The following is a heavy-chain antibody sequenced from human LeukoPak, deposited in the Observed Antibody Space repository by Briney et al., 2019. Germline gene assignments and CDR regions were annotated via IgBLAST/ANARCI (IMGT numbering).Heavy chain of an antibody. CDR2: IYSGGST. Sequence: PGGSLRLSCAASEFTFSTYDMGWVRQAPGKGLEWVSVIYSGGSTYYADSVKGRFTISRDNSKNTLYLQMNSLRAEDTAVYYCARGEGTKPLDYWGQGTLVTVSS. J-gene: IGHJ4*02. D-gene: IGHD2-8*01. V-gene: IGHV3-66*01. CDR1: EFTFSTYD. CDR3: ARGEGTKPLDY.